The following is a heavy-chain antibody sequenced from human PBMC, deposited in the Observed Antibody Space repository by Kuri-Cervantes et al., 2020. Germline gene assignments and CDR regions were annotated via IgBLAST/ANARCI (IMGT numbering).Heavy chain of an antibody. CDR3: ARARYSSTSCYVT. V-gene: IGHV3-7*01. Sequence: GGSLRLSCAASGFTFSRFWMSWVRQAPGKGLEWVSNINQDGSEEWYEDSAKGRFTISRDNAVNSLYLQMNSLRADDTAVYYCARARYSSTSCYVTWGQGTLVTVSS. CDR2: INQDGSEE. CDR1: GFTFSRFW. J-gene: IGHJ5*02. D-gene: IGHD2-2*01.